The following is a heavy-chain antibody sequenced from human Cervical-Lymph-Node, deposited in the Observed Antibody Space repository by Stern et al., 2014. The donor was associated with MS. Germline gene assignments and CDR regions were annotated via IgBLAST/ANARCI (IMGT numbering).Heavy chain of an antibody. V-gene: IGHV3-53*01. Sequence: EVQLVESGGGLIQPGGSLRLSCAASGFTVSRNFMTWVRQAPGKGLEWVSHIYSGGSTYYADYVKGRFSISRDTSKNTLHLQMNSLRVEDTAVYYCASSPSSSGDLAYWGQGSLVTVSS. D-gene: IGHD6-6*01. CDR2: IYSGGST. CDR3: ASSPSSSGDLAY. J-gene: IGHJ4*02. CDR1: GFTVSRNF.